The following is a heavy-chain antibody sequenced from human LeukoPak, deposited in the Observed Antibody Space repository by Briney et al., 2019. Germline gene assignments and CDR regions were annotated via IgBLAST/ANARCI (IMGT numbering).Heavy chain of an antibody. V-gene: IGHV3-74*01. Sequence: PGGSLRLSCAASGFTFSSYWMHWVRQAPGKGLVWVSRISDGGSTTTYADSVKGRFTISRDNAKNTLYLRMNGLRAEDTAVYYCSRSAYYDGSGNYYDYWGQGTLVTVSS. J-gene: IGHJ4*02. D-gene: IGHD3-22*01. CDR3: SRSAYYDGSGNYYDY. CDR1: GFTFSSYW. CDR2: ISDGGSTT.